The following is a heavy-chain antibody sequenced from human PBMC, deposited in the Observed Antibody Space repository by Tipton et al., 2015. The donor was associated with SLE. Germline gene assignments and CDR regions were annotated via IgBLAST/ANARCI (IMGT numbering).Heavy chain of an antibody. Sequence: TLSLTCIVSGGSMSNDYWNWIRQSPGKGLEWVGDISNSGSTNYNPSLNSRVTVSVDTSRNQFSLKLTSVTAADTAVYYCARGVAGYFHYCYLDVWGKGTTVTISS. CDR1: GGSMSNDY. CDR2: ISNSGST. V-gene: IGHV4-4*09. CDR3: ARGVAGYFHYCYLDV. J-gene: IGHJ6*03.